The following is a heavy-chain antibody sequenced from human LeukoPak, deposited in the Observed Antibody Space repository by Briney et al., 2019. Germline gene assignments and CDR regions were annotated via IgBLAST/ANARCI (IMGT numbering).Heavy chain of an antibody. CDR1: GGSFSGYY. V-gene: IGHV4-34*01. CDR2: INHSGST. J-gene: IGHJ4*02. CDR3: ARAQLWFIDY. Sequence: SETLSLTCAVYGGSFSGYYWSWIRQPPGKGLEWIGEINHSGSTNYNPSLKSRVTISVDTSKNQFSLKLSSVTAADTAVYYCARAQLWFIDYWGQGALVTVSS. D-gene: IGHD5-18*01.